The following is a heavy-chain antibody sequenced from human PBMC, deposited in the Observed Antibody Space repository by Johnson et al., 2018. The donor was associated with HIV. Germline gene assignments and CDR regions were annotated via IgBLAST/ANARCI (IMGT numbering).Heavy chain of an antibody. CDR1: GFTFDDYG. V-gene: IGHV3-20*04. Sequence: VQLVESGGGVVRPGGSLRLACAATGFTFDDYGMSWVRQGPGKGLEWVSGINWNGGSTGYAESVKGRFTISRDNAKNSLYLQMHSLRAEDTALYYCARDTSSSDASDIWGQGTMVTVS. CDR3: ARDTSSSDASDI. J-gene: IGHJ3*02. CDR2: INWNGGST.